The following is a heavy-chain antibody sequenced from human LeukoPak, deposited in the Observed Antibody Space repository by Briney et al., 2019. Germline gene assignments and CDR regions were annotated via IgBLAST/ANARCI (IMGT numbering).Heavy chain of an antibody. CDR1: GGSFSGYY. CDR2: INHSGST. Sequence: SETLSLTCAVYGGSFSGYYWSWIRQPPGKGLEWMGVINHSGSTNYNPSLKSRVTISVDTSKNQFSLKLSSVTAADTAVYYCASSVREQLVAWGQGTLVTVSS. CDR3: ASSVREQLVA. J-gene: IGHJ5*02. V-gene: IGHV4-34*01. D-gene: IGHD6-6*01.